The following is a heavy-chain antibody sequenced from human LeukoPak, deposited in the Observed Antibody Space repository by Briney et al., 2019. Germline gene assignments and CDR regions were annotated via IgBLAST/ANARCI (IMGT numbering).Heavy chain of an antibody. J-gene: IGHJ4*02. CDR2: INPSGGST. D-gene: IGHD3-22*01. CDR1: GYTFTSYY. Sequence: ASVTVSCKASGYTFTSYYMHWVRQAPGQGLEWMGIINPSGGSTSYAQKFQGRVTMTRDTSTSTVYMELSSLRSEDTAVYYCARDLRYYDSSGYYYPLGYWGQGTLVTVSS. CDR3: ARDLRYYDSSGYYYPLGY. V-gene: IGHV1-46*01.